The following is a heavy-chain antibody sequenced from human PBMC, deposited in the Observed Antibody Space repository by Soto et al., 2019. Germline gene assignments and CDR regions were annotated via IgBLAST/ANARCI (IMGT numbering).Heavy chain of an antibody. J-gene: IGHJ6*02. D-gene: IGHD5-12*01. CDR1: GFTFSSYA. CDR2: ISYDGSNK. Sequence: GGSLRLSCAASGFTFSSYAMHWVRQAPGKGLEWVAVISYDGSNKYYADSVKGRFTISRDNSKNTLYLQMNSLRAEDTAVYYCARDRGDRVATISPHYYYYYGMDVWGQGTTVTVSS. CDR3: ARDRGDRVATISPHYYYYYGMDV. V-gene: IGHV3-30-3*01.